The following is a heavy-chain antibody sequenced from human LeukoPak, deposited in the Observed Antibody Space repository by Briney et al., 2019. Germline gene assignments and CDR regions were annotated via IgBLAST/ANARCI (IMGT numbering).Heavy chain of an antibody. D-gene: IGHD6-19*01. Sequence: GGSLRLSCAASGFTFSSYDMHWVRQATGKGLEWVSTIGAAGEMSYPGSVKGRFTISRDDAKNSMYLQMNSLRAGDTAVYYCVGRLRGWSSGFDYWGQGILVTVSS. J-gene: IGHJ4*02. CDR2: IGAAGEM. CDR3: VGRLRGWSSGFDY. V-gene: IGHV3-13*04. CDR1: GFTFSSYD.